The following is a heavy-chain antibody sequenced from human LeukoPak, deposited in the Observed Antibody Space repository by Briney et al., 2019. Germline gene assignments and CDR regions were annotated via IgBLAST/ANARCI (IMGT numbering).Heavy chain of an antibody. CDR2: IYHSGST. V-gene: IGHV4-4*02. CDR1: VGSISSSNW. Sequence: PSETLSLTCAVSVGSISSSNWWSWVRQPPGKGLEWIGEIYHSGSTNYNPSLKSRVTISVDKSKNQFSLKLSSVTAADTAVYYCASASEYYYGSGRYYFDYWGQGTLVTVSS. CDR3: ASASEYYYGSGRYYFDY. D-gene: IGHD3-10*01. J-gene: IGHJ4*02.